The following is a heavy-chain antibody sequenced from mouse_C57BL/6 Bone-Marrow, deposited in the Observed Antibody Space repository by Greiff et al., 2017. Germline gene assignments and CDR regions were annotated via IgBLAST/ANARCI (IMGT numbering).Heavy chain of an antibody. J-gene: IGHJ1*03. D-gene: IGHD1-1*01. CDR1: GYTFTSYG. V-gene: IGHV1-81*01. CDR3: ARRIPHYYGSSYWYFDV. Sequence: QVQLKESGAELARPGASVKLSCKASGYTFTSYGISWVKQRTGQGLEWIGEIYPRSGNTYYNEKFKGKATLTADKSASTAYMELRSLTSEDAAVYFCARRIPHYYGSSYWYFDVWGTGTTVTVSS. CDR2: IYPRSGNT.